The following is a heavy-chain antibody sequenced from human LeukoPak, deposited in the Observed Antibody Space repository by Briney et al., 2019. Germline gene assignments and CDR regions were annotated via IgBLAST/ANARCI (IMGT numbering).Heavy chain of an antibody. J-gene: IGHJ3*02. D-gene: IGHD2-15*01. CDR1: GFTSSSYS. CDR3: ARSSRVDANDAFDI. V-gene: IGHV3-21*01. Sequence: PGGSLRLSCVASGFTSSSYSMNWVRQAPGKGLEWVSSISKNSGYMYYIDSVKGRFTISRDNAKNSMYLQMNSLRAEDTAVYYCARSSRVDANDAFDIWGQGTMVTVSP. CDR2: ISKNSGYM.